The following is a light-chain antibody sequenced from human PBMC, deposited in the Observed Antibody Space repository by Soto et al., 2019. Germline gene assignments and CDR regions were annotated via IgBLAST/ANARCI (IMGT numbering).Light chain of an antibody. J-gene: IGLJ3*02. CDR1: RSNIGAGYD. V-gene: IGLV1-40*01. CDR3: QSYDSSRSGSV. Sequence: QAVVTQPPSVSGAPGQRVTISCTGSRSNIGAGYDVHWYQQLPGTAPKLLIYGNSNRPSGVPDRFSGSKSGTSASLAITGLQAEDEADYYCQSYDSSRSGSVFGGGTKVTVL. CDR2: GNS.